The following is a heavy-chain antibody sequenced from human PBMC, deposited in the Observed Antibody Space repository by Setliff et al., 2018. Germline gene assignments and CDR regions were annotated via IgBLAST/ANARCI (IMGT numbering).Heavy chain of an antibody. V-gene: IGHV4-34*01. CDR1: GGSFSTYY. J-gene: IGHJ3*01. Sequence: SETLSLTCAVYGGSFSTYYWNWIRQPPGKGLEWIGEINHSGSTNYNPSLKSRVTVSVDTSKNQFSLKLRSVTAADTAVYYCASPRLSYYDNGAFPSDAFDLWGQGTMVTVSS. D-gene: IGHD3-22*01. CDR3: ASPRLSYYDNGAFPSDAFDL. CDR2: INHSGST.